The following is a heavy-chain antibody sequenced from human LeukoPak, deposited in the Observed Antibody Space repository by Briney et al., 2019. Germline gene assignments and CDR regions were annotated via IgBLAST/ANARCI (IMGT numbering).Heavy chain of an antibody. D-gene: IGHD2-2*01. CDR1: DGSISSYY. J-gene: IGHJ5*02. Sequence: SETLSLTCTVSDGSISSYYWSWIRQPPGKGLEWIGYIYYSGSTNYNPSLKSRGTISVDTSKNQFSLKLSSVTAADTAVYYCARSRYCSSTSCYWFDPWGQGTLVTVSS. V-gene: IGHV4-59*01. CDR2: IYYSGST. CDR3: ARSRYCSSTSCYWFDP.